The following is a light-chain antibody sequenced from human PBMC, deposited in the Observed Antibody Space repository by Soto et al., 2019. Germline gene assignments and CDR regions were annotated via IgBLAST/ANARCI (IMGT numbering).Light chain of an antibody. Sequence: QSVLTQPASVSGSPGPSITISCTGTIDDVGAYNYVSWYQQRPGSAPQLLIYDVNNRPSGASNRFSGSKSGHTAYLTISGLQSDDEANYHCASYTSTYTLVFGTGTKLTVL. CDR2: DVN. CDR1: IDDVGAYNY. V-gene: IGLV2-14*01. J-gene: IGLJ1*01. CDR3: ASYTSTYTLV.